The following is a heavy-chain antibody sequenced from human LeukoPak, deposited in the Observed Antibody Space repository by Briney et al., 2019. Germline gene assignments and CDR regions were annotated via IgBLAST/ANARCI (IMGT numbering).Heavy chain of an antibody. CDR2: FDPEDGET. V-gene: IGHV1-24*01. Sequence: ASVKVSCTLSGNTLTEISMHWVRQAPGKGLEWMGGFDPEDGETIFAQKFQGRVTMTEDTSTDTAYMELSSLTSEDTAVYYCATGDPFCSGDCYSPFDYWGQGTPVTVSS. CDR1: GNTLTEIS. CDR3: ATGDPFCSGDCYSPFDY. D-gene: IGHD2-21*02. J-gene: IGHJ4*02.